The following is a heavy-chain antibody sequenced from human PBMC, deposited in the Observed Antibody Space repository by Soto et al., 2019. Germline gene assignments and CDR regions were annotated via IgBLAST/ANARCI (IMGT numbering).Heavy chain of an antibody. CDR3: SRDSEADYDFWSGPYYFDY. CDR2: INPSGGST. CDR1: GYTFTSYY. J-gene: IGHJ4*02. Sequence: ASVKVSCKASGYTFTSYYMHWVRQAPGQGLEWMGIINPSGGSTSYAQKFQGRVTMTRDTSTSTVYMELSSLRSEDTAVYYCSRDSEADYDFWSGPYYFDYWGQGTLVTVSS. V-gene: IGHV1-46*01. D-gene: IGHD3-3*01.